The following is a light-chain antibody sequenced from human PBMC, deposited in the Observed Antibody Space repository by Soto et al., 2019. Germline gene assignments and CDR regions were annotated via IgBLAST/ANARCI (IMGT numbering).Light chain of an antibody. CDR2: RND. J-gene: IGLJ2*01. V-gene: IGLV1-47*01. CDR1: NSNIGNNF. CDR3: AAWDDSLSGVV. Sequence: QSALTQPLSASGTPGQRVTISCSGSNSNIGNNFAYWYQQLPGTAPKLLIYRNDQRPSGVPDRISGSKSGTSAPLAISGLRSEDEADYYCAAWDDSLSGVVFGGGTKVTVL.